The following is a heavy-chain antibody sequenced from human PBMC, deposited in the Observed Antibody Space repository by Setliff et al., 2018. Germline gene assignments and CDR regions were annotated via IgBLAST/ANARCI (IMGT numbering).Heavy chain of an antibody. CDR1: GYTFTDFY. CDR2: INPYTGDT. V-gene: IGHV1-2*02. Sequence: ASVKVSCKTSGYTFTDFYIQWVRQAPGQGLEWMGWINPYTGDTDYAPKFQGRVTVTRDTSVTTAYMDLTRLTSDDTAVYYCARVAIMGPPSWGQGTLVTVS. J-gene: IGHJ5*02. CDR3: ARVAIMGPPS. D-gene: IGHD3-16*01.